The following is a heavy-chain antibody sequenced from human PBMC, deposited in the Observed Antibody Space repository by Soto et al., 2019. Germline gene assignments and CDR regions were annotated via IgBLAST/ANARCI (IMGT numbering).Heavy chain of an antibody. D-gene: IGHD3-10*01. V-gene: IGHV3-15*01. CDR3: ATCYGSGPDCQEDYLAF. Sequence: WGSLRLSCAASGFTFNTYNMNWVRQAPGKGLEWVGRVKRKTNGGTTDYAAPVKDRFNISRDDSKNTLYLQMNNLKTEDTAVYYCATCYGSGPDCQEDYLAFWGQGTPVPVSS. J-gene: IGHJ4*02. CDR2: VKRKTNGGTT. CDR1: GFTFNTYN.